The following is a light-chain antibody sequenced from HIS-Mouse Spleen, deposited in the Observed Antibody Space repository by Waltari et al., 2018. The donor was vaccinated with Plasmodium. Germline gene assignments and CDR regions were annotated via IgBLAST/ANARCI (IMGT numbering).Light chain of an antibody. Sequence: SSELTQPLSVSVALGQTARITCGGNKLGSKNAHWYQQKPGQAPVLVIYRDSNRPSGIPERFSGSNSGNTATLTISRAQAGDEADYYCQVWDSSTVFGGGTKLTVL. CDR2: RDS. V-gene: IGLV3-9*01. CDR3: QVWDSSTV. J-gene: IGLJ3*02. CDR1: KLGSKN.